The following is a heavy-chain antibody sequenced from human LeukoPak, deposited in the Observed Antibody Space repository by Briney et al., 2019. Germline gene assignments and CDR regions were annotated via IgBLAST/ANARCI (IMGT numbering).Heavy chain of an antibody. V-gene: IGHV1-24*01. CDR2: FDPEDGET. J-gene: IGHJ4*02. CDR3: ATAVSIFGVVPTDY. D-gene: IGHD3-3*01. CDR1: GYTLTELS. Sequence: ASVKVSCKVSGYTLTELSMHWVRQAPGKGLEWMGGFDPEDGETIYAQKFQGRVTMTEDTSTDTAYMELSSLRSEDTAVYYCATAVSIFGVVPTDYWGQGTLVTVSS.